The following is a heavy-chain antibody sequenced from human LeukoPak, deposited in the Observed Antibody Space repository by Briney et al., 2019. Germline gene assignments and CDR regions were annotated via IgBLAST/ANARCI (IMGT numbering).Heavy chain of an antibody. CDR2: ISYDGSNK. CDR1: GFTFSSYA. J-gene: IGHJ4*02. V-gene: IGHV3-30*04. CDR3: ARPEYYGSSDYYY. D-gene: IGHD3-22*01. Sequence: PGRSLRLSCAASGFTFSSYAMHWVRQAPGKGLEWVAVISYDGSNKYYADSVKGRFTISRDNSKNTLYLQMNSLRAEDTAVYYCARPEYYGSSDYYYWGQGTLVTVSS.